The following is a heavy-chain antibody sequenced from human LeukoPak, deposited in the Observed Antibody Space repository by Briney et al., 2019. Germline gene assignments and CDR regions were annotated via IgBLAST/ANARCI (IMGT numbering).Heavy chain of an antibody. V-gene: IGHV4-31*03. D-gene: IGHD1-26*01. CDR1: GGSISSGGYY. CDR2: IYYSGST. CDR3: ARDSKSGSYIDY. J-gene: IGHJ4*02. Sequence: SQTLSLTCTVSGGSISSGGYYWSWIRQHPGKGLEWIGYIYYSGSTYYNPSLKSRVTISVDTSKNQFSLKLSSVTAADTAVYYCARDSKSGSYIDYWGQGTLVTVSS.